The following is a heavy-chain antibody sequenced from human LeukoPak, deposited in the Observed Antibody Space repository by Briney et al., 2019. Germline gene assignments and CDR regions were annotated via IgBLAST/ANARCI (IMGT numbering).Heavy chain of an antibody. D-gene: IGHD3-3*01. J-gene: IGHJ4*02. V-gene: IGHV4-34*01. CDR2: INHSGST. Sequence: PSETLSLTCAVYGGSFSGYCWSCIRQPPGKGLEWIGEINHSGSTNYNPSLKSRVTISVDTSKNQFSLKLSSVTAADTAVHYCARLDRGFLEWLFFDYWGQGTLVTVSS. CDR3: ARLDRGFLEWLFFDY. CDR1: GGSFSGYC.